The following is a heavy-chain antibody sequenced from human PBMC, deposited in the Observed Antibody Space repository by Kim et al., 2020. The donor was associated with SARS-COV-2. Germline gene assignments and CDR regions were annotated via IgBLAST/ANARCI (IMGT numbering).Heavy chain of an antibody. CDR3: AKSNVYYYDSSGYHGPIYYFDY. CDR1: GFTFDDYA. V-gene: IGHV3-9*01. CDR2: ISWNSGSI. J-gene: IGHJ4*02. Sequence: GGSLRLSCAASGFTFDDYAMHWVRQAPGKGLEWVSGISWNSGSIGYADSVKGRFTISRDNAKNSLYLQMNSLRAEDTALYYCAKSNVYYYDSSGYHGPIYYFDYWGQGTLVTVSS. D-gene: IGHD3-22*01.